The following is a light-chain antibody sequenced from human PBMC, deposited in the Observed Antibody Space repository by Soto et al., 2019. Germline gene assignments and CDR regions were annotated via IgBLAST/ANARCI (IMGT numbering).Light chain of an antibody. CDR1: QSVSSN. Sequence: EIVMTQSPATLSVSPGERATLSCRASQSVSSNLAWYQQKPGQAPRLLIYGASTRATGIPARFSGSWSGTEFTLTLSSLQSEDFAVYYCQQYNNWPPTFGQGTKVELK. CDR2: GAS. CDR3: QQYNNWPPT. J-gene: IGKJ1*01. V-gene: IGKV3-15*01.